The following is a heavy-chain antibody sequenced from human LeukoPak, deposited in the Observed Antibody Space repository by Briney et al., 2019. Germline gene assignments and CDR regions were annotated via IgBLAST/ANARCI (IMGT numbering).Heavy chain of an antibody. CDR3: ARLRPGAETFFYYYTDV. CDR2: MNPNSGNT. Sequence: ASVMVSCKASGYTFTSHDIMWVRQATGQGLEWMGWMNPNSGNTGYAQKFQGRVTMTRDTSITTAYMEMSKLRSDDTAVYYCARLRPGAETFFYYYTDVWGKGTTVTGSS. D-gene: IGHD1-26*01. V-gene: IGHV1-8*01. CDR1: GYTFTSHD. J-gene: IGHJ6*03.